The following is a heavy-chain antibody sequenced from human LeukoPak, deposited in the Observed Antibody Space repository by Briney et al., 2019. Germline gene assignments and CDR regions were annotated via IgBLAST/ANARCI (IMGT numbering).Heavy chain of an antibody. CDR2: ISSSSDII. J-gene: IGHJ6*02. Sequence: GGSLRLSCAASGFTFSSYAMSWVRQAPGKGLEWVSYISSSSDIIYYADSVRGRFTVSRGNAKNSLYLQVNSLRAEDTAVYYCARDSLLGIVSTTRYYGMDVWGQGTTVTVSS. V-gene: IGHV3-48*04. CDR1: GFTFSSYA. D-gene: IGHD2/OR15-2a*01. CDR3: ARDSLLGIVSTTRYYGMDV.